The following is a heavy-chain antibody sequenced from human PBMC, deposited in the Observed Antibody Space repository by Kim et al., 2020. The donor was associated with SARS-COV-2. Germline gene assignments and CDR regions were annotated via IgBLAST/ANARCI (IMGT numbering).Heavy chain of an antibody. D-gene: IGHD6-19*01. V-gene: IGHV3-30*18. CDR2: ISYDGNNK. CDR3: AKDLYEQRLVRRYYYHGMDV. J-gene: IGHJ6*02. CDR1: GFTFSNFG. Sequence: GGSLRLSCAASGFTFSNFGMHWVRQAPGKGLEWVAVISYDGNNKYYADSVKGQFTISRDNSKNTLYLQMNSLRIEDTAVFYCAKDLYEQRLVRRYYYHGMDVWGQGTTVTVSS.